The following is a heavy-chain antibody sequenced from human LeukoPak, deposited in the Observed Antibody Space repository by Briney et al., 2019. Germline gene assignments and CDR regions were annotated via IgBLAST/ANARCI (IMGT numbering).Heavy chain of an antibody. CDR2: IYSGGST. Sequence: GGSLRLSCAASGFTVSSNYMSWVRQAPGKGLEWVSVIYSGGSTYYADSVKGRFTISRDNSKNTLYLQMNSLRAEDTAVYYCARDLSIVGALAFDIWGQGTMVTVSS. CDR1: GFTVSSNY. D-gene: IGHD1-26*01. J-gene: IGHJ3*02. CDR3: ARDLSIVGALAFDI. V-gene: IGHV3-53*01.